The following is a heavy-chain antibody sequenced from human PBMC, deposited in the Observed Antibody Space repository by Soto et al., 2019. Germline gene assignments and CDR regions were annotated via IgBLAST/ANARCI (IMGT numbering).Heavy chain of an antibody. J-gene: IGHJ3*02. Sequence: PGGSLRLSCGVSGFPFAPSTMSWVRQAPGKGLEWVGRIRSKANSYATAYAASVKGRFTISRDDSKNTAYLQMNSLKTEDTAVYYCTRPYYYDSSGYLENAFDIWGQGTMVTVSS. D-gene: IGHD3-22*01. CDR3: TRPYYYDSSGYLENAFDI. V-gene: IGHV3-73*01. CDR1: GFPFAPST. CDR2: IRSKANSYAT.